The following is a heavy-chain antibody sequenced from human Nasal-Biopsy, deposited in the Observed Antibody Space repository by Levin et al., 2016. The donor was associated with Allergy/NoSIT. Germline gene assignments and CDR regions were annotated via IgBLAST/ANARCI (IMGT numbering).Heavy chain of an antibody. V-gene: IGHV3-33*01. J-gene: IGHJ4*02. Sequence: GGSLRLSCEASGFNFSNHGMHWVRQAPGKGLEWVAVIWFDGSNKYYVDSVKGRLTVSRDNSKNKVYLQMNSLRAEDTAVYYCARDSHFNDIYSTFWYARRTKQRSMDYWGQGTLVTVSS. CDR1: GFNFSNHG. D-gene: IGHD2-2*01. CDR2: IWFDGSNK. CDR3: ARDSHFNDIYSTFWYARRTKQRSMDY.